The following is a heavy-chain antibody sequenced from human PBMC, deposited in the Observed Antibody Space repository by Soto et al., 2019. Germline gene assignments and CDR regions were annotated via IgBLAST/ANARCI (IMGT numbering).Heavy chain of an antibody. J-gene: IGHJ4*02. CDR1: GFTFSSYA. Sequence: QVQLVESGGGVVQPGRSLRLSCAASGFTFSSYAMHWVRQAPGKGLEWVAVISYDGSNKYYADSVKGRFTISRDNSKNTLYLQMNSLRAEDTAVYYCARDGGGFDYWGQGTLVTVSS. V-gene: IGHV3-30-3*01. CDR3: ARDGGGFDY. CDR2: ISYDGSNK. D-gene: IGHD3-16*01.